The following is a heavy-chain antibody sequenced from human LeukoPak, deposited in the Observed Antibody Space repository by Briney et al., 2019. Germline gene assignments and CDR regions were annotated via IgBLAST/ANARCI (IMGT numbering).Heavy chain of an antibody. CDR3: ARLESGGSYWFDP. CDR1: GGSISSSSYY. CDR2: IYYSGST. V-gene: IGHV4-39*01. D-gene: IGHD3-10*01. Sequence: SETLSLTCTVSGGSISSSSYYWGWIRQPPGKGLEWIGSIYYSGSTSYNPSLKSRVTISVDTSKNQFSLKLSSVTAADTAVYYCARLESGGSYWFDPWGQGTLVTVSS. J-gene: IGHJ5*02.